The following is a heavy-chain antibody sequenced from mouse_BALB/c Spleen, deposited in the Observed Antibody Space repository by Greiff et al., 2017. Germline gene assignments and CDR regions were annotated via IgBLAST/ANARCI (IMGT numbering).Heavy chain of an antibody. CDR2: ISNGGGST. CDR1: GFTFSSYT. D-gene: IGHD2-14*01. CDR3: ARHYRYDGAWFAY. Sequence: KLVESGGGLVQPGGSLKLSCAASGFTFSSYTMSWVRQTPEKRLEWVAYISNGGGSTYYPDTVKGRFTISRDNAKNTLYLQMSSLKSEDTAMYYCARHYRYDGAWFAYWGQGTLVTVSA. V-gene: IGHV5-12-2*01. J-gene: IGHJ3*01.